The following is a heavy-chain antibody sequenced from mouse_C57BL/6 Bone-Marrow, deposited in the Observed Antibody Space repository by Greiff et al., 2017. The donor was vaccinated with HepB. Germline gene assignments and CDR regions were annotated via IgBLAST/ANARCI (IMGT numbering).Heavy chain of an antibody. CDR2: ISSGGDYI. D-gene: IGHD3-2*02. CDR1: GFTFSSYA. V-gene: IGHV5S21*01. J-gene: IGHJ3*01. Sequence: EVHLVESGEGLVKPGGSLKLSCAASGFTFSSYAMSWVRQTPEKRLEWVAYISSGGDYIYYADTVKGRFTISRDNARNTLYLQMSSLKSEDTAMYYCARGQLRPSWFSYRGQGTLVTVSA. CDR3: ARGQLRPSWFSY.